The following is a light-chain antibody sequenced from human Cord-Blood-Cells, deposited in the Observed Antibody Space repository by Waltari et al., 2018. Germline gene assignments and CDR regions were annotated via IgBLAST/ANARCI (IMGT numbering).Light chain of an antibody. CDR3: QQYNSYTT. V-gene: IGKV1-5*03. Sequence: DIEMTQSSSTLSASVGDRVTITVQARQSISSWLAWYKQKPGKAPKLHLYKASSLESGVPSRFSGSGSGTEFTLTISSLQPDDFATYYCQQYNSYTTFGQGTKVEIK. CDR1: QSISSW. J-gene: IGKJ1*01. CDR2: KAS.